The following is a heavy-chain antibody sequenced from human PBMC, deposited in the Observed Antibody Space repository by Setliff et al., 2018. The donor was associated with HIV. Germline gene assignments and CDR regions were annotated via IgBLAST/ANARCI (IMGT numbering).Heavy chain of an antibody. D-gene: IGHD6-19*01. J-gene: IGHJ4*02. CDR1: GYTFTSYA. Sequence: ASVKVSCKASGYTFTSYAMHWVRQAPGQRLEWMGWINAGNGNTKYSQKFQGRVTMTTDTSTSTAYMELRSLRSDDTAMYYCARTGTVADTPIPNYWGQGTLVTVSS. CDR3: ARTGTVADTPIPNY. CDR2: INAGNGNT. V-gene: IGHV1-3*01.